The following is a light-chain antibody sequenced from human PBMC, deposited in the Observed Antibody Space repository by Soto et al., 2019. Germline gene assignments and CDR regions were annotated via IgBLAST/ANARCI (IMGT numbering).Light chain of an antibody. CDR1: QSVSSSY. V-gene: IGKV3-20*01. CDR2: GAS. J-gene: IGKJ1*01. Sequence: EIVLTQSPGTLSLSPGERATLSCRASQSVSSSYLAWYQQKPGQAPRLLIYGASSRATGIPDRFSGSGSGTDFTLTISRLEPEDFAVYYCHQYGSSPWTFGQGTKWIS. CDR3: HQYGSSPWT.